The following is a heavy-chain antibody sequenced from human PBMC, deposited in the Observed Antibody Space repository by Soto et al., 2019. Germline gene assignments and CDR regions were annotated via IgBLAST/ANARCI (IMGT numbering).Heavy chain of an antibody. CDR1: GGSIGGVGYS. Sequence: PSETLSLTCAVSGGSIGGVGYSWSWIRQPPGGGLEWIGYMYHSGTFLKSPSLKTRLTMSLDMSKNQFSLTLNSMTAADTAVYYCARAQFYSGSGNYNNLMFDAWGQGIQVTV. CDR3: ARAQFYSGSGNYNNLMFDA. V-gene: IGHV4-30-2*01. CDR2: MYHSGTF. D-gene: IGHD3-10*01. J-gene: IGHJ5*02.